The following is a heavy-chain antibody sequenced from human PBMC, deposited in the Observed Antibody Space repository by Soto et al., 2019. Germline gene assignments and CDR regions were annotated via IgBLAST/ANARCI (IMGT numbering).Heavy chain of an antibody. V-gene: IGHV4-61*01. CDR3: ARAPSYSDLLTGYYPRRANFDS. CDR2: IYYSGST. Sequence: PSETLSLTCTVSGGSVNSGNFYWTWIRQPPGKGLECIGYIYYSGSTIYNPSLGSRVTISIDTSKNQFSLKLSSVTAADTAVYYCARAPSYSDLLTGYYPRRANFDSWGQGTLVTVSS. D-gene: IGHD3-9*01. J-gene: IGHJ4*02. CDR1: GGSVNSGNFY.